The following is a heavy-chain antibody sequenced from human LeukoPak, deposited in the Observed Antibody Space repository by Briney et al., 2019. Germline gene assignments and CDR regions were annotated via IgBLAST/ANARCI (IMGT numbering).Heavy chain of an antibody. CDR3: ARDQDVVVLLGIIAYDAFDL. D-gene: IGHD2-15*01. V-gene: IGHV3-21*01. CDR2: ISSSGTYI. CDR1: TFTFSSYN. Sequence: GGSLRLSCAASTFTFSSYNMNWVRQAPGKGLEWVSSISSSGTYIYYRDSVKGRFTISRDNAENSLYLEMNSLRAEDTAVYYCARDQDVVVLLGIIAYDAFDLWGQGTMVTVSS. J-gene: IGHJ3*01.